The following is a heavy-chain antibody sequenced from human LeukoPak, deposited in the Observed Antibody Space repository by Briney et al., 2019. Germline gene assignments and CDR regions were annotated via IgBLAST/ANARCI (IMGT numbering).Heavy chain of an antibody. J-gene: IGHJ6*03. CDR3: ARDALSVYTLYYYYYMDV. V-gene: IGHV1-18*01. D-gene: IGHD2-2*02. CDR1: GYTFTSYS. CDR2: ISAYNGNT. Sequence: ASVKVSCKASGYTFTSYSISWVRQAPGQGLEWMGWISAYNGNTNYAQKLQGRVTMTTDTSTSTAYMELRSLRSDDTAVYYCARDALSVYTLYYYYYMDVWGKGTTVTVSS.